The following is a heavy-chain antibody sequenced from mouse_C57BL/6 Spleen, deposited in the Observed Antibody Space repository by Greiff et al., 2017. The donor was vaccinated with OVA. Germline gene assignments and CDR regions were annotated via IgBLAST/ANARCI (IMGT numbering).Heavy chain of an antibody. CDR3: TTHYGSSPYWYVDV. J-gene: IGHJ1*03. D-gene: IGHD1-1*01. CDR2: IDPEDGDT. Sequence: VQLQQSGAELVRPGASVKLSCTASGFNIKDYYMHWVKQRPEQGLEWIGRIDPEDGDTEYAPKFQGKATMTADTSSNTAYLQLSSLTSEDTAVYYCTTHYGSSPYWYVDVWGTGTTVTVSS. V-gene: IGHV14-1*01. CDR1: GFNIKDYY.